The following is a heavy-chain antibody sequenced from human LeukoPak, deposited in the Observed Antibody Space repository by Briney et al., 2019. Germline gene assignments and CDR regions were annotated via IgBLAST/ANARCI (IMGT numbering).Heavy chain of an antibody. CDR3: ARDRYYYDSSGRSTKGFDY. J-gene: IGHJ4*02. V-gene: IGHV4-4*07. CDR2: IYTSGST. CDR1: GGSISSYY. Sequence: SETLSLTCTVSGGSISSYYWSWIRQPAGKGLEWIRRIYTSGSTNYNPSLKSRVTMSVDTSKNQFSLKLSSVTAADTAVYYCARDRYYYDSSGRSTKGFDYWGQGTLVTVSS. D-gene: IGHD3-22*01.